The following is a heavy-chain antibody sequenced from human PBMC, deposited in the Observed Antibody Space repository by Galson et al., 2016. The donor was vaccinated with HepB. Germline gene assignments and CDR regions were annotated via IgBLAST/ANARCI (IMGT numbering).Heavy chain of an antibody. CDR3: AIGAGWLFDY. V-gene: IGHV3-23*01. J-gene: IGHJ4*02. CDR2: ISDNGRST. Sequence: SLRLSCAASGFIFNTYAVTWVRQAPGKGLEWVSSISDNGRSTYYADSVKGRFTISRDNSKNTLYLQMDNLRAEDTAVYYCAIGAGWLFDYWGQGTLVTVSS. CDR1: GFIFNTYA. D-gene: IGHD3-16*01.